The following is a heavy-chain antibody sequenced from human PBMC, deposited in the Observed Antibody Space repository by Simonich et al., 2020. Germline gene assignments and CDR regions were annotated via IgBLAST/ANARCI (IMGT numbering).Heavy chain of an antibody. CDR1: GYSIRRGYY. CDR2: IYHSGST. Sequence: QVQLQESGPGLVKPSETLSLTCAVSGYSIRRGYYWGWILTPPGKGLEWIGSIYHSGSTYYTPALKSRFTISVDTSKNQFSLKLSSVTAADTAVYYCARRPRLTNFADAFDIWGQGTMVTVSS. D-gene: IGHD4-4*01. J-gene: IGHJ3*02. V-gene: IGHV4-38-2*01. CDR3: ARRPRLTNFADAFDI.